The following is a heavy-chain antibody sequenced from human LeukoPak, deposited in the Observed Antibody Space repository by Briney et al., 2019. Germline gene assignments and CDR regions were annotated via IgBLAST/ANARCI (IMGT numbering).Heavy chain of an antibody. V-gene: IGHV4-59*08. CDR1: GGSIRSYY. CDR2: IYYSGST. D-gene: IGHD7-27*01. CDR3: ARHSRRAHWGPGPDWYFDL. J-gene: IGHJ2*01. Sequence: PTETLSLTCTVSGGSIRSYYWSWIRQPPGKGLEWIGYIYYSGSTNYNPSLKSRVTISVDTSKNQFSLKLSSVTAADTAVYYCARHSRRAHWGPGPDWYFDLWGRGTLVTVSS.